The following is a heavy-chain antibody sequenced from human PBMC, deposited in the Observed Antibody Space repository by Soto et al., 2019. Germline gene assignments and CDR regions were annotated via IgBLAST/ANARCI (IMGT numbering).Heavy chain of an antibody. J-gene: IGHJ5*02. V-gene: IGHV1-69*02. CDR1: GGTFSSYT. D-gene: IGHD1-1*01. Sequence: SVKVSCKASGGTFSSYTISWVRQAPGQGLEWMGRIIPILGIANYARKFQGRVTITADKSTSTAYMELSSLRSEDTAVYYCARNWNDVYWFDPWGQGTLVTVSS. CDR3: ARNWNDVYWFDP. CDR2: IIPILGIA.